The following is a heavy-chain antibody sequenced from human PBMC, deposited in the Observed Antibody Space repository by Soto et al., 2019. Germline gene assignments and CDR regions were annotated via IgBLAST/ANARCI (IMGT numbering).Heavy chain of an antibody. V-gene: IGHV5-51*01. D-gene: IGHD3-10*01. CDR1: GYSFTSYW. CDR2: IYPGDSDT. CDR3: ARADDHVFRYYYYGMDV. J-gene: IGHJ6*02. Sequence: PGESLKISCKGSGYSFTSYWIGWVRQMPGKGLEWMWIIYPGDSDTRYSPSFQGQVTISADKSISTAYLQWSSLKASDTAMYYCARADDHVFRYYYYGMDVYGQETTGTVSS.